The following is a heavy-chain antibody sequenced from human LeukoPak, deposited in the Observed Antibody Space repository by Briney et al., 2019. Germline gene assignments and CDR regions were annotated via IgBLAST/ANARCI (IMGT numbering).Heavy chain of an antibody. CDR1: GGTFSSYA. CDR3: ARDRGYSYGFFDY. Sequence: SVKVSCKASGGTFSSYAISWVRQAPGQGLEWMGGIIPIFGTANYAQKFQGRVTITADKSTRTAYMELSSLRSEDTAVYYCARDRGYSYGFFDYWGQGTLVTVSS. J-gene: IGHJ4*02. V-gene: IGHV1-69*06. D-gene: IGHD5-18*01. CDR2: IIPIFGTA.